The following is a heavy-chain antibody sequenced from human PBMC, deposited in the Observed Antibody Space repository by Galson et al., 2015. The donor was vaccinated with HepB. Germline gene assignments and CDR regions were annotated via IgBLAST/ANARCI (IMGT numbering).Heavy chain of an antibody. J-gene: IGHJ4*02. V-gene: IGHV1-69*13. D-gene: IGHD3-22*01. CDR1: GGTFSSYA. Sequence: SVKVSCKASGGTFSSYAISWVRQAPGQGLEWMGGIIPIFGTANYAQKFQGRVTITADESTSTAYMELSSLRSEDTAVYYCARVLDLGDSSGYYYFKNGGVIDYWGQGTLVTVSS. CDR3: ARVLDLGDSSGYYYFKNGGVIDY. CDR2: IIPIFGTA.